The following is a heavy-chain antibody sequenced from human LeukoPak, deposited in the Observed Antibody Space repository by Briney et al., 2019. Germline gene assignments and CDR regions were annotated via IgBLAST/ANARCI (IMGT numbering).Heavy chain of an antibody. D-gene: IGHD6-19*01. Sequence: GGSLRLSCAASGLTFINAWMAWVRQAPGKGLEWVSAISGSGGSTYYADSVKGRFTISRDNSRNTLYLQMNSLRAEDTAVYYCAKYRAVADSDAFDIWGQGTMVTVSS. CDR1: GLTFINAW. CDR2: ISGSGGST. CDR3: AKYRAVADSDAFDI. V-gene: IGHV3-23*01. J-gene: IGHJ3*02.